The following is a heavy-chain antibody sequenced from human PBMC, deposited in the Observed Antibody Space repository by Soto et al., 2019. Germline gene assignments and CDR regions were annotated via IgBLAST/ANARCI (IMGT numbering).Heavy chain of an antibody. CDR2: IVVGSGNT. J-gene: IGHJ6*02. D-gene: IGHD5-12*01. CDR3: AADPFVDIVATTIDYYYYYGMDV. Sequence: ASVKFSCKASGFTFTSSAVQWVRQARGQRLEWIGWIVVGSGNTNYAQKFQERVTITRDMSTSTAYMELSSLRSEDTAVYYCAADPFVDIVATTIDYYYYYGMDVWGQGTTVTVSS. V-gene: IGHV1-58*01. CDR1: GFTFTSSA.